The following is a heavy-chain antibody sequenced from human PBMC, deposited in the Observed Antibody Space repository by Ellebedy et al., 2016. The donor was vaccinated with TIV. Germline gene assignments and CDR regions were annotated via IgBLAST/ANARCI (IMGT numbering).Heavy chain of an antibody. CDR1: GFTVSSNY. CDR3: AREDRIQTSLGYYYYGMDV. Sequence: GGSLRLSCAASGFTVSSNYMSWVRQAPGKGLEWVSVIYSGGSTYYADSVKGRFTISRDNSKNTLYLQMNSLRAEDTAVYYCAREDRIQTSLGYYYYGMDVWGQGTTVTVSS. V-gene: IGHV3-53*01. D-gene: IGHD5-18*01. J-gene: IGHJ6*02. CDR2: IYSGGST.